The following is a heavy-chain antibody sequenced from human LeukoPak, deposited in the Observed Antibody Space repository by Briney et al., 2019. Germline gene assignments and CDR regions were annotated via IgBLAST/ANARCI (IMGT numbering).Heavy chain of an antibody. CDR1: GFTFDAFV. J-gene: IGHJ4*02. CDR2: LSWNSGSI. CDR3: AKDRYYYYSSGYNYD. D-gene: IGHD3-22*01. V-gene: IGHV3-9*01. Sequence: SGRSLRLSCAASGFTFDAFVMHWVRQAPGKGLEWVSGLSWNSGSIRYADSVKGRVTISRDNGKNSLYLQMNSLRAEATALYYCAKDRYYYYSSGYNYDRGQGTLVTVSS.